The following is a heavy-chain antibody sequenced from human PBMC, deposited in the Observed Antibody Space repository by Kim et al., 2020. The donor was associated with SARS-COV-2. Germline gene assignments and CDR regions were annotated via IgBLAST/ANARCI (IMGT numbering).Heavy chain of an antibody. J-gene: IGHJ5*02. Sequence: ASVKVSCKASGYTFTSDGISWGRQAPGQGLEWMGWISAYNGKTNYAQKLQGRVTMTTDTSTSTAYMELRSLRSDDTAVYYCARSSGSGYYYWFSYMFDPWGQGTLVTASS. V-gene: IGHV1-18*01. CDR2: ISAYNGKT. CDR1: GYTFTSDG. CDR3: ARSSGSGYYYWFSYMFDP. D-gene: IGHD3-22*01.